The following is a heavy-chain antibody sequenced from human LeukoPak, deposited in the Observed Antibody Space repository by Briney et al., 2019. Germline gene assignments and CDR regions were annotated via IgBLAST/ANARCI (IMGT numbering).Heavy chain of an antibody. Sequence: PSETLSLTCTVSGGSISSYYWSWIRQPPGKGLEWIGYIYYSGSTNYNPSLKSRVTISVDTSKNQFSLKLSSVTAADTAVYYCERAMTTVPYYYYSGMDVWGQGTTVTVSS. CDR2: IYYSGST. CDR1: GGSISSYY. CDR3: ERAMTTVPYYYYSGMDV. J-gene: IGHJ6*02. V-gene: IGHV4-59*01. D-gene: IGHD4-11*01.